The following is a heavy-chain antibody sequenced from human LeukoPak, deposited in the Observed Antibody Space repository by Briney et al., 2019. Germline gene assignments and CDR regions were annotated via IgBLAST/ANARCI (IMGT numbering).Heavy chain of an antibody. CDR3: ARDYGGNWGTYNYFDL. CDR2: IKPSGGTT. CDR1: GYTFNTYH. D-gene: IGHD7-27*01. Sequence: GASVKVSCKASGYTFNTYHIHWVRQAPGQGLEWMGIIKPSGGTTTYAHNFQGRVTMTRDTSTSTVYMELSSLTSEDTAVYYCARDYGGNWGTYNYFDLWGRGTLVTVSS. J-gene: IGHJ2*01. V-gene: IGHV1-46*02.